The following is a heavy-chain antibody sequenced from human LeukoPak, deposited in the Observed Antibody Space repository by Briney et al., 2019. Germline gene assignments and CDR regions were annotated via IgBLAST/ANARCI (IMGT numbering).Heavy chain of an antibody. CDR3: TTDPLAAAAYYFDY. CDR2: IKSKTDGGAT. J-gene: IGHJ4*02. V-gene: IGHV3-15*01. D-gene: IGHD6-13*01. Sequence: GGSLRLSCTASGFTLSNAWMSWVRQAPRKGPEWVGRIKSKTDGGATDYAAPVKGRFTISRDDSKNTLYLQMNSLKTEDTAVYYCTTDPLAAAAYYFDYWGQGTLVTVSS. CDR1: GFTLSNAW.